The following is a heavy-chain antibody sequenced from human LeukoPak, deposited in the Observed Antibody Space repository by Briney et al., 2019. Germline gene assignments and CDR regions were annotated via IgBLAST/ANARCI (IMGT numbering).Heavy chain of an antibody. J-gene: IGHJ4*02. V-gene: IGHV1-18*01. CDR3: ARKLNPSGSYLYYFDS. CDR1: GYSFISYG. D-gene: IGHD1-26*01. CDR2: ISTYNGNT. Sequence: ASVKVSCKASGYSFISYGISWVRQAPGQGLEWVGWISTYNGNTNYAQKFQGRVSMTTDTSTSTTYMELRSLRSDDTAVYYCARKLNPSGSYLYYFDSWGQGTLVTVTS.